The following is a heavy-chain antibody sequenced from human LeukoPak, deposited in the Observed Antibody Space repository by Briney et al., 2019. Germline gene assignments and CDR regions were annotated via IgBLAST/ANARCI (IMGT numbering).Heavy chain of an antibody. Sequence: SDTLSLTCSVSGASISSHYWSWIRQPPGKGLEWIGYIHYSGSTNCNPSLKSRVTISLDKSKNQLSLELTSVTAADTAIYYCTRESGAFSPFGFWGQGTLVTVSS. D-gene: IGHD1-26*01. CDR2: IHYSGST. J-gene: IGHJ4*02. V-gene: IGHV4-59*11. CDR1: GASISSHY. CDR3: TRESGAFSPFGF.